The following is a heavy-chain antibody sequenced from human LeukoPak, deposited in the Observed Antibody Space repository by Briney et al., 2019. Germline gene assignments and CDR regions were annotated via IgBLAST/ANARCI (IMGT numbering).Heavy chain of an antibody. D-gene: IGHD3-22*01. CDR3: ASPYYYDGSSYYHFFDH. CDR2: ISYDGTTK. V-gene: IGHV3-30*04. Sequence: GGSLRLSCEASGFTFRNYPVHWVRQAPGKGLEWVTVISYDGTTKYYAASVKGRFTISRDNSRNTLYLQMNNLRTEDTAVYYCASPYYYDGSSYYHFFDHWGQGTLVTVSS. CDR1: GFTFRNYP. J-gene: IGHJ4*02.